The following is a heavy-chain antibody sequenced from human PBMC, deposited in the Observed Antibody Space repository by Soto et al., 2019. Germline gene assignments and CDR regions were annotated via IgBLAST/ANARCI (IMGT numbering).Heavy chain of an antibody. V-gene: IGHV3-23*01. Sequence: EVQLSESGGKLVQPGVSLRLSCAASGFTFRSFAMSWVRQAPGRGLECVSLISGSADSTFYADSVKGRFTISRDNAKNSLYLPMHSLRAEDPAVYSCARVYSSKWYLVYYFEYWGQGALVTVSA. J-gene: IGHJ4*02. CDR2: ISGSADST. CDR3: ARVYSSKWYLVYYFEY. CDR1: GFTFRSFA. D-gene: IGHD2-2*01.